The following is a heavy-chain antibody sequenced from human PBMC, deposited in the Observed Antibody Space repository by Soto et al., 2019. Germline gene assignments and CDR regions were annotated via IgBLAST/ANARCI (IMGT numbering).Heavy chain of an antibody. CDR1: GFTFADHH. CDR3: ANSAPPIVMETPKCPALDV. J-gene: IGHJ6*02. CDR2: IGGGFDT. Sequence: LRLSCAASGFTFADHHMNWVRQAPGKGLEWVSTIGGGFDTYYADSVKGRFTISRDISKTHLYLQMSILRAEDTAVYYCANSAPPIVMETPKCPALDVWGQGTTFTVSS. D-gene: IGHD2-15*01. V-gene: IGHV3-23*01.